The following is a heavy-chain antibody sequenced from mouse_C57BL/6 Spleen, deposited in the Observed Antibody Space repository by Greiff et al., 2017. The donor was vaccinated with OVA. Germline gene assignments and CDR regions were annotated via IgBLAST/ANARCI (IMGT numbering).Heavy chain of an antibody. J-gene: IGHJ4*01. D-gene: IGHD1-1*01. CDR2: IYPRDGST. CDR1: GYTFTSYD. CDR3: ARGGGSCPYAMDY. V-gene: IGHV1-85*01. Sequence: QVQLQQSGPELVKPGASVKLSCKASGYTFTSYDINWVKQRPGQGLEWIGWIYPRDGSTKYNEKFKGKATLTVDTSSSTAYMELHSLTSEDAAVYFCARGGGSCPYAMDYWGQGTSVTVSS.